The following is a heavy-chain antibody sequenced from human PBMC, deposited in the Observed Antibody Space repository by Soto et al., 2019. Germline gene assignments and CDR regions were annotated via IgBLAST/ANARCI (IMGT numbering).Heavy chain of an antibody. J-gene: IGHJ5*02. CDR2: ISTRGGGTI. V-gene: IGHV3-48*01. D-gene: IGHD2-15*01. CDR3: AGDVGYCSCGSCYAWFDP. Sequence: EVQLVESGGGLVQPGGSLRLVCSGSGFTFSGNGINWVRQAPGKGRELGSFISTRGGGTIYDAESVKGRFTISRADAKNRVYLHMNSRRAEATALYYGAGDVGYCSCGSCYAWFDPWGQRTVVIVSS. CDR1: GFTFSGNG.